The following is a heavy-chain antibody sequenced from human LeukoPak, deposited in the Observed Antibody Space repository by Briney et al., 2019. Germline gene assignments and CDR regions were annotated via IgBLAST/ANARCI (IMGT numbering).Heavy chain of an antibody. J-gene: IGHJ4*02. CDR3: AKGFTSTALFDY. CDR2: VSGSGEST. V-gene: IGHV3-23*01. D-gene: IGHD5-18*01. Sequence: GGSLRLSCAASGFPFSSHAMNWVRQAPGRGLEWVSGVSGSGESTYYADSVKGRFAISSDNSKQMLYLQMNSLGAEDTAVYYCAKGFTSTALFDYWGQGTLVTVSS. CDR1: GFPFSSHA.